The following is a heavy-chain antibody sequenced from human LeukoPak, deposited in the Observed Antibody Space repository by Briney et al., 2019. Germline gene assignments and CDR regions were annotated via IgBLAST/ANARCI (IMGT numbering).Heavy chain of an antibody. CDR2: INHSGST. V-gene: IGHV4-34*01. CDR3: ARGKISYSNYFPASYYFDY. J-gene: IGHJ4*02. CDR1: GGSFSGYY. D-gene: IGHD4-11*01. Sequence: PSETLSLTCAVYGGSFSGYYWSWIRQPPGKGLEWIGEINHSGSTNYNPSLKSRVTISVDTSKNQFSLKLSSVTAADTAVYYCARGKISYSNYFPASYYFDYWGQGTLVTVSS.